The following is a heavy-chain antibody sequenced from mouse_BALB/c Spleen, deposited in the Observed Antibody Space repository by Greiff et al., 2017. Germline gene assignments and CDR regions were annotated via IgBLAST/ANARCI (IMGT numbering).Heavy chain of an antibody. CDR2: IRNKANGYTT. CDR1: GFTFTDYY. Sequence: EVHLVESGGGLVQPWGSLRLSCATSGFTFTDYYMSLVRQPPGKALEWLGFIRNKANGYTTEYSASVKGRFTISRDNSQSILYLQMNTLRAEDSATYYCARVGRYYGSSAFAYWGQGTLVTVSA. J-gene: IGHJ3*01. V-gene: IGHV7-3*02. CDR3: ARVGRYYGSSAFAY. D-gene: IGHD1-1*01.